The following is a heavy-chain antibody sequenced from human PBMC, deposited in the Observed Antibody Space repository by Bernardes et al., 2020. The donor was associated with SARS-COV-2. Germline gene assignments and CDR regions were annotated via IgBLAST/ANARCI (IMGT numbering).Heavy chain of an antibody. V-gene: IGHV4-4*02. CDR2: IHHSVRS. CDR1: GGSMNSNNW. CDR3: ASPDSKNFDP. J-gene: IGHJ5*02. Sequence: SETLSLTCAVSGGSMNSNNWWSWVRQPPGKGLEWIGEIHHSVRSHYNPSLKSRVTMSIDESKSQFSLNLNSVTAADTAVYYCASPDSKNFDPWGQGTLVTVSS. D-gene: IGHD2-21*01.